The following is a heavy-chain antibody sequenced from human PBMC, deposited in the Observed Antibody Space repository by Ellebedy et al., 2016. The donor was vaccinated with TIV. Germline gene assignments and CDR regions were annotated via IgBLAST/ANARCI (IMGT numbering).Heavy chain of an antibody. CDR2: IDPSDSYT. D-gene: IGHD4-17*01. CDR3: ARRYGDYVDRWYFDL. Sequence: ASVKVSCKGSGYSFTSYWISWVRQMPGKGLEWMGRIDPSDSYTNYSPSFQGHVTISADKSISTAYLQWSSLKASDTAMYYCARRYGDYVDRWYFDLWGRGTLVTVSS. V-gene: IGHV5-10-1*01. J-gene: IGHJ2*01. CDR1: GYSFTSYW.